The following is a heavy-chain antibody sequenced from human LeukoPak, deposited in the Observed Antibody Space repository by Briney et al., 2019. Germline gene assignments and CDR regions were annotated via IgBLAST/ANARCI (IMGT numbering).Heavy chain of an antibody. CDR1: GYSFTNYV. CDR3: ARPGTSWYTTYYFDS. D-gene: IGHD6-13*01. CDR2: ISPYNGNT. V-gene: IGHV1-18*01. Sequence: ASVKVSCKASGYSFTNYVINWVRQVPGQGLEWIGWISPYNGNTNYAQKLQGRVTLTTDTSTSTAYMELRSLRSDDTAVYYCARPGTSWYTTYYFDSWGQGTLVTVSS. J-gene: IGHJ4*02.